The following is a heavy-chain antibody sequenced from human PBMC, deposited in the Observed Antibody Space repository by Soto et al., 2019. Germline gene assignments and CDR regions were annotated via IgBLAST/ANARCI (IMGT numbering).Heavy chain of an antibody. Sequence: AAVXVSCKSSGYPFNTYYLHWVRQDPGQGLEWMGMIHPSGGGSTYAQKFLGRVTMTMDSSTSTVFMELTSLRSADTAVYYCARGGHIAVVTDSFDSWGQGTLVTVSS. CDR1: GYPFNTYY. CDR2: IHPSGGGS. D-gene: IGHD2-21*02. CDR3: ARGGHIAVVTDSFDS. J-gene: IGHJ4*02. V-gene: IGHV1-46*02.